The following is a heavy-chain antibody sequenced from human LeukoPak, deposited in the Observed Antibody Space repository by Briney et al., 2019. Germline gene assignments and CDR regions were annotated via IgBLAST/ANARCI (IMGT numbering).Heavy chain of an antibody. J-gene: IGHJ4*02. CDR3: AKEGNGYCSKGICSSRVVAAIDW. D-gene: IGHD2-8*01. V-gene: IGHV3-23*01. CDR2: ICGGGGTT. CDR1: VFTFSSYD. Sequence: TGGPLRLSCAASVFTFSSYDMSWVRQAPGEGLEWVSGICGGGGTTHYADSVKGRFTISRDNSKNTLHLQMNSLRAEDTAAYFFAKEGNGYCSKGICSSRVVAAIDWGGQGTLVTVPS.